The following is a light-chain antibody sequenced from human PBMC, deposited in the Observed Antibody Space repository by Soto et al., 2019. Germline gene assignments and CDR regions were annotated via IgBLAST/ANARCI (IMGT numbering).Light chain of an antibody. Sequence: EVVMTQSPATLSVSPGDRATLSCRASQSVDTNVAGYQQKPGQAPRLLVHGASTRATGVPARFTGIWSGTDLTLTISGLKSDDVAVYYCQQYYNWPPYTFGQGTKLQIK. J-gene: IGKJ2*01. CDR2: GAS. V-gene: IGKV3-15*01. CDR1: QSVDTN. CDR3: QQYYNWPPYT.